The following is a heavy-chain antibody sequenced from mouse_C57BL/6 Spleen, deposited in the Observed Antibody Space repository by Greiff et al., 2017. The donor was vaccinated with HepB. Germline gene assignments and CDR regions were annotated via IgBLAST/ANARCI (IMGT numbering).Heavy chain of an antibody. J-gene: IGHJ3*01. CDR3: AQRRYYGSRAWFAY. Sequence: EVKLVESGAELVKPGASVKLSCTASGFNIKDYYMHWVKQRTEQGLEWIGRIDPEDGETKYAQKFQGKATITADTSSNTAYLQLSSLTSEDTAVYSCAQRRYYGSRAWFAYWGQGTLVTVSA. D-gene: IGHD1-1*01. CDR2: IDPEDGET. CDR1: GFNIKDYY. V-gene: IGHV14-2*01.